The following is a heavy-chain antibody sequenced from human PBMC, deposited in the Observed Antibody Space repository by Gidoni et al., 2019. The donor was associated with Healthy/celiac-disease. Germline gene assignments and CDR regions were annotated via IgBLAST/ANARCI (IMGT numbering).Heavy chain of an antibody. CDR3: AREYTDSSGYPLTY. D-gene: IGHD3-22*01. V-gene: IGHV3-48*03. CDR1: GFTFSTYD. J-gene: IGHJ4*02. CDR2: ISGSRSTI. Sequence: EVQLVESGGGLVQPGGSLRLSCAASGFTFSTYDMNWVRQAPGKGLGWVSYISGSRSTIYYADSVKGRFTISRDNAKNSLYLQMNSLRAEDTAVYYCAREYTDSSGYPLTYWGQGTLVTVSS.